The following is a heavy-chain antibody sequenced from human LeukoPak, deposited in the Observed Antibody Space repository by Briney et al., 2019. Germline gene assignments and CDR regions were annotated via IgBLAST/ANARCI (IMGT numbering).Heavy chain of an antibody. CDR1: GFTFSRYW. Sequence: GGSLRLSCAASGFTFSRYWMHWVRQAPGKALVWVSRINSDVSSTSYADSVKGRFTISRDNAKNTLYLQMNSLRAEDTAVYYCARGYDSSGYYYADAFDIWGQGTTVTVSS. V-gene: IGHV3-74*01. CDR2: INSDVSST. CDR3: ARGYDSSGYYYADAFDI. J-gene: IGHJ3*02. D-gene: IGHD3-22*01.